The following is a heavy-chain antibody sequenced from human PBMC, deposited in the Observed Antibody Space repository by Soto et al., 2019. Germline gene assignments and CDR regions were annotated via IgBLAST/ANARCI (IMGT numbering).Heavy chain of an antibody. CDR3: ASHAVHSSGFTDY. CDR1: GGSISSSSYY. J-gene: IGHJ4*02. CDR2: IYYSGST. D-gene: IGHD6-19*01. Sequence: QLQLQESGPGLVKPSETLSLTCTVSGGSISSSSYYWGWIRQPPGKGLEWIGSIYYSGSTYYNPSRAILVTISVDTCKSLFSLKLSSVPAADTAVYYCASHAVHSSGFTDYWGQGTLVTVSS. V-gene: IGHV4-39*01.